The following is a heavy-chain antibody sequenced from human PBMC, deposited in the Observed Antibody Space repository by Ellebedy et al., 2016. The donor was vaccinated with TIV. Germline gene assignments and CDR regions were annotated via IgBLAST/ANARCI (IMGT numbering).Heavy chain of an antibody. V-gene: IGHV3-30*04. D-gene: IGHD1-7*01. CDR3: AKPTGTTRAAFDY. J-gene: IGHJ4*02. Sequence: GESLKISCAASGFTFSSYAMHWVRQAPGKGLEWVAVISYDGSNKYYADSVKGRFTISRDNSKNTLYLQMNSLRAEDTAVYYCAKPTGTTRAAFDYWGQGTLVTVSS. CDR2: ISYDGSNK. CDR1: GFTFSSYA.